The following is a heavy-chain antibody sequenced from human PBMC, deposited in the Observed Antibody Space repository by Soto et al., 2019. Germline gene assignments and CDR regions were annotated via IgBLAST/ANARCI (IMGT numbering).Heavy chain of an antibody. D-gene: IGHD3-3*01. CDR3: ARSSGGNFGIIIAGSNCFVA. CDR2: INPHGGST. CDR1: GDTFTSYY. V-gene: IGHV1-46*01. J-gene: IGHJ5*02. Sequence: APVKVSCKSPGDTFTSYYLNWVRQAPGQGLEWMGVINPHGGSTKYAQKFQGRVTMTRDTSRSTVYMELRSLRSDDTAIYYCARSSGGNFGIIIAGSNCFVAWGEGTL.